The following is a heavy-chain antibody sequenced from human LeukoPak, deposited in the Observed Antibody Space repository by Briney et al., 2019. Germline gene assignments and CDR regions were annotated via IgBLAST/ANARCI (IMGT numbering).Heavy chain of an antibody. Sequence: SETLSLTCTVSGGSISSYYWSWIRQPPGKGLEWIGYIYYSGSTNYNASLKSRVTVSVDTSKNQFSLKLSSVTAADTAVYYCARAERWLQLIDYWGQGTLVTVSS. J-gene: IGHJ4*02. V-gene: IGHV4-59*01. CDR3: ARAERWLQLIDY. CDR1: GGSISSYY. CDR2: IYYSGST. D-gene: IGHD5-24*01.